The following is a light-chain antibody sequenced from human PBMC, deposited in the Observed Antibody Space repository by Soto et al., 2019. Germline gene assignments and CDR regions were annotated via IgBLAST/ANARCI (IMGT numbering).Light chain of an antibody. CDR1: QPISNY. CDR2: GAS. J-gene: IGKJ5*01. CDR3: QQTHAVPLT. Sequence: DVHMTQSPSSLSASVGDGVTITCRASQPISNYLNLYQQKAGEAPKVLIFGASSLQSGVPSKFSGSGYGTDFTLIINNLHPDDFATYYCQQTHAVPLTFGQGTRL. V-gene: IGKV1-39*01.